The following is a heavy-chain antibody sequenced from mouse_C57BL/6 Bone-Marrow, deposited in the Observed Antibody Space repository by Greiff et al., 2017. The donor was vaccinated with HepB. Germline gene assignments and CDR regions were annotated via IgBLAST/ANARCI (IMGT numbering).Heavy chain of an antibody. J-gene: IGHJ1*03. CDR1: GYTFTSYW. CDR3: ARSGPNWGRPYHWYFDV. Sequence: QVQLKQPGAELVKPGASVKLSCKASGYTFTSYWMHWVKQRPGRGLEWIGRIDPNSGGTKYNEKFKSKATLTVDKPSSTSYMQLSSLTSEDSAVYYCARSGPNWGRPYHWYFDVWGTGTTVTVSS. CDR2: IDPNSGGT. D-gene: IGHD4-1*01. V-gene: IGHV1-72*01.